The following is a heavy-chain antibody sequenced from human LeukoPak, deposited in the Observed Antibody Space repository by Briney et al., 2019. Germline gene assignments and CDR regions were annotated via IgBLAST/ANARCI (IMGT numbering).Heavy chain of an antibody. CDR1: GLTFSSHW. CDR3: AKDKWIGTYLHYYYGMDV. V-gene: IGHV3-74*01. CDR2: INNDGTDT. J-gene: IGHJ6*02. Sequence: TGGSLRLSCAASGLTFSSHWMHWVRQGPGKGLVWVSRINNDGTDTTYADSVKGRFTISRDNAKSTLYLQMNSLRAEDTAVYYCAKDKWIGTYLHYYYGMDVWGQGTTVTVSS. D-gene: IGHD3-10*01.